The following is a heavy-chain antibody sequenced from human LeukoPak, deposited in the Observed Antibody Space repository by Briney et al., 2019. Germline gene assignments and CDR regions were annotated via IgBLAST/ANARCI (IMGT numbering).Heavy chain of an antibody. D-gene: IGHD3-10*01. V-gene: IGHV4-59*01. Sequence: SETLSLTCTVSGGSISSYYWSWIRQPPGKGLEYIGYVYYSGDTDYNPSLKGRVTISVDTSKNLFSLKLTSMTTVDTAVYYCARGGSPGFYFDYWGQGILVTVSS. CDR2: VYYSGDT. J-gene: IGHJ4*02. CDR1: GGSISSYY. CDR3: ARGGSPGFYFDY.